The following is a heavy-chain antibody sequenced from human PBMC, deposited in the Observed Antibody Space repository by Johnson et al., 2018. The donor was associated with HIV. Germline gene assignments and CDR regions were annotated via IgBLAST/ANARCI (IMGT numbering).Heavy chain of an antibody. CDR3: AKDLFTEREDDAFDI. J-gene: IGHJ3*02. D-gene: IGHD1-26*01. Sequence: VQLVESGGGVVRPGGSLRLSCAASGFTFDDHGMSWVRQGSGKGLEWVSGINWNGGRTGYADSVKGRFTISRDNAQKSLYLQMNSLGAEDTAVYYCAKDLFTEREDDAFDIWGQGTMVTVSS. CDR1: GFTFDDHG. V-gene: IGHV3-20*04. CDR2: INWNGGRT.